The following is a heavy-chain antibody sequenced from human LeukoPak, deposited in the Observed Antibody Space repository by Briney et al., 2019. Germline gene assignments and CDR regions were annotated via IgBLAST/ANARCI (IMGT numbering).Heavy chain of an antibody. CDR3: ARAYKEQWLVHGAYYFDY. J-gene: IGHJ4*02. CDR2: IYTSGDT. D-gene: IGHD6-19*01. V-gene: IGHV4-61*02. Sequence: SETLSLTCTVSGGSISSGTYYWSWIRQPAGKRLEWIGRIYTSGDTNYNPSLKSRLTISVDTSKNQFSLNLRSVTAADTAVYYCARAYKEQWLVHGAYYFDYWGQGTLVTVSS. CDR1: GGSISSGTYY.